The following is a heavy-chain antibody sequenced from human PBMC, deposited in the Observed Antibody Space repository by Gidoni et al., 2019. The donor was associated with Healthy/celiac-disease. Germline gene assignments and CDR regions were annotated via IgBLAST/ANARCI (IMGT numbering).Heavy chain of an antibody. CDR3: ARADGYYGMDV. Sequence: QLHLQQWGAGLLKPSETLSLTCAVYGGSFSGYYWSWIRQPPGKGLEWIGEINHSGSTNYNPSLKSRVTISVDTSKNQFSLKLSSVTAADTAVYYCARADGYYGMDVWGQGTTVTVSS. J-gene: IGHJ6*02. CDR1: GGSFSGYY. V-gene: IGHV4-34*01. CDR2: INHSGST.